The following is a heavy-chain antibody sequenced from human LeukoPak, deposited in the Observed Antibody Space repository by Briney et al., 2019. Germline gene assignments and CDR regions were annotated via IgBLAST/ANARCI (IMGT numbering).Heavy chain of an antibody. CDR3: AKESTMSAGSFDI. D-gene: IGHD5/OR15-5a*01. CDR1: GFSFSNYD. CDR2: ISYDGSNK. J-gene: IGHJ3*02. V-gene: IGHV3-30*18. Sequence: GRSLRLSCAASGFSFSNYDMHWVRQAPGKGLEWVALISYDGSNKYYADSVKGRFTISRDNSKNTLFLQMNSLRAEDTAVYYCAKESTMSAGSFDIWGQGTMVTVSS.